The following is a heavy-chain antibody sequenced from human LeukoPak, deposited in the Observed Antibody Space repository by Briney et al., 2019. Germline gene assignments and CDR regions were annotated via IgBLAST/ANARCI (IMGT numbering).Heavy chain of an antibody. CDR2: VSGSGGTT. Sequence: GGSLRLSCAASGFTFRNYAMSWVRQAPGRGLEWVSAVSGSGGTTYYADSVRGRFTISRDNSKNTLYLQMNSLRAEDTAVYYCAKVSTYGDDYHDAFDIWGQGTMVTVS. V-gene: IGHV3-23*01. J-gene: IGHJ3*02. CDR3: AKVSTYGDDYHDAFDI. D-gene: IGHD4-17*01. CDR1: GFTFRNYA.